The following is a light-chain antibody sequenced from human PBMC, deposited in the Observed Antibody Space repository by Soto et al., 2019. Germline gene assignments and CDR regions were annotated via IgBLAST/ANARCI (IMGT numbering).Light chain of an antibody. Sequence: DIQLTQSPSTLSASLGDRVTITCRASETVSRWLAWYQQKPGKAPKLLIYKASTLKSGVPSRFSGSGSGTDFTLTISSLQPEDFATYYCQQSYGTPPITFGQGTRLEI. CDR2: KAS. V-gene: IGKV1-5*03. J-gene: IGKJ5*01. CDR3: QQSYGTPPIT. CDR1: ETVSRW.